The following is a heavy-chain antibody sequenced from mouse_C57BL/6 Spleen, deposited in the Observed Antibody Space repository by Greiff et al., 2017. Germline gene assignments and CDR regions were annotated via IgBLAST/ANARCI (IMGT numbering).Heavy chain of an antibody. D-gene: IGHD2-1*01. CDR1: GYSITSGYY. Sequence: EVKLMESGPGLVKPSQSLSLTCSVTGYSITSGYYWNWIRQFPGNKLEWMGYISYDGSNNYNPFLKNRISITRDTSKNQFFLKLNSVTTENTTTYYCAILLCANYKYFDVWGTGTTVTVSS. CDR2: ISYDGSN. CDR3: AILLCANYKYFDV. J-gene: IGHJ1*03. V-gene: IGHV3-6*01.